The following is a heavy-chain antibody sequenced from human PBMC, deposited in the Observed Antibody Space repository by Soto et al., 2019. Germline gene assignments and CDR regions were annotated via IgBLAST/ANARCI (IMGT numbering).Heavy chain of an antibody. CDR1: GYTFTSYG. Sequence: KKAVASVKVSCKASGYTFTSYGISWVRQAPGQGLEWMGWISAYNGNTNYAQKLQGRVTMTTDTSTSTAYMELRSLRSDDTAVYYCARVFPPLRFLEWQIKNDAFDIWGQGTMVTVSS. D-gene: IGHD3-3*01. V-gene: IGHV1-18*01. CDR3: ARVFPPLRFLEWQIKNDAFDI. J-gene: IGHJ3*02. CDR2: ISAYNGNT.